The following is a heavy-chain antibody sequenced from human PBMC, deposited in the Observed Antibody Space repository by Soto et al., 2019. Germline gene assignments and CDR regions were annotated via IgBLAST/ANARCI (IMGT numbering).Heavy chain of an antibody. D-gene: IGHD2-2*01. CDR2: INHSGST. CDR3: ARESRGYCSSTSCYEGGSWFDP. CDR1: GGSFSGYY. J-gene: IGHJ5*02. Sequence: SETLSLTCAVYGGSFSGYYWSWIRQPPGKGLEWIGEINHSGSTNYNPSLKSRVTISVDTSKNQFSLKLSSVTAADTAVYYCARESRGYCSSTSCYEGGSWFDPWGQGTLVTVSS. V-gene: IGHV4-34*01.